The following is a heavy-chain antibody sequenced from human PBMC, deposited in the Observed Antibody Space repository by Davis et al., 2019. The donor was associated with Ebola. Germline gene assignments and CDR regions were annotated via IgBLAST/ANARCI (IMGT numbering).Heavy chain of an antibody. CDR1: GYTFSDYG. J-gene: IGHJ5*02. Sequence: AASVKVSCKASGYTFSDYGVNWVRQAPGKGLEWVGWIRAYSANTYYAPRLQGRVTMSTDTSTDTAYLELRSLRSDDTAVYYCARDDWNPRRDNWFDPWGQGTLVTVSS. D-gene: IGHD1-1*01. CDR3: ARDDWNPRRDNWFDP. CDR2: IRAYSANT. V-gene: IGHV1-18*04.